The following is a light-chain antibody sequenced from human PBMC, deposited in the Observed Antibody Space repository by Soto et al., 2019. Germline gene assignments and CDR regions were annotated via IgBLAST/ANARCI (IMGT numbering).Light chain of an antibody. CDR1: SSDVGGYIL. CDR3: CSYVGSDTYVI. Sequence: QSVLTQPASVSGSPGQSITISCTGTSSDVGGYILVSWDQLHPDKAPKLMIYEGRKRPSGVSNRFSGSKSGNTSSLTISGLQPEDEAHYYCCSYVGSDTYVIFGGGTKVTVL. J-gene: IGLJ2*01. V-gene: IGLV2-23*01. CDR2: EGR.